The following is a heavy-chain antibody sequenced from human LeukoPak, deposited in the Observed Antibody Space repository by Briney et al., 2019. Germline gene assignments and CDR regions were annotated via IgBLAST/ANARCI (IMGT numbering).Heavy chain of an antibody. V-gene: IGHV3-30*19. CDR1: GFTFSGYG. CDR3: ARGSYYYDSEGLLDY. J-gene: IGHJ4*02. CDR2: TSYDGDTK. Sequence: GRSLRLSCAASGFTFSGYGMHWVRQAPGKGLEWVVLTSYDGDTKEYADSVKGRFTISRDNSKNTVYLQMNSLRAEDTAVYFCARGSYYYDSEGLLDYWGEGALVSVS. D-gene: IGHD3-22*01.